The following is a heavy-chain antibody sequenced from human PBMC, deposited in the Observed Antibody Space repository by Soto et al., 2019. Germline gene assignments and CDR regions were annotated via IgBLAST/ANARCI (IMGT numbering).Heavy chain of an antibody. D-gene: IGHD3-10*01. V-gene: IGHV4-30-4*01. J-gene: IGHJ6*02. CDR3: ARDSYGSGSLYYYYYGMDV. CDR1: GGSISSGDYY. Sequence: QVQLQESGPGLVKPSQTLSLTCTVSGGSISSGDYYWSWIRQPPGKGLEWIGYIYYSGSTYYNPSLKSRVTISVDTSTNQFSLKLSSVTDADTAVYYCARDSYGSGSLYYYYYGMDVWGQGTTVTVSS. CDR2: IYYSGST.